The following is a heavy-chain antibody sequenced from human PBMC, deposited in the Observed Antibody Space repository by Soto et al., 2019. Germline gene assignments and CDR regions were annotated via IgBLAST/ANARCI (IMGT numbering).Heavy chain of an antibody. CDR3: ARDRAVVVPAAIHYYYYGMDV. CDR2: IYYSGST. Sequence: SETLSLTCTVSGGSISSYYWSWIRQPPGKGLEWIGYIYYSGSTNYNPSLKSRVTISVDTSKNQFSLKLSSVTAADTAVYYCARDRAVVVPAAIHYYYYGMDVWGQGTTVTVSS. CDR1: GGSISSYY. D-gene: IGHD2-2*01. J-gene: IGHJ6*02. V-gene: IGHV4-59*01.